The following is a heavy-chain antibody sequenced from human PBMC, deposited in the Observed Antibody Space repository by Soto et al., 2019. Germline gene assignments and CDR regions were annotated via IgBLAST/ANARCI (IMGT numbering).Heavy chain of an antibody. J-gene: IGHJ4*02. CDR1: GYTFTSYD. CDR2: MNPNSGNT. D-gene: IGHD3-10*01. V-gene: IGHV1-8*01. Sequence: ASVKVSCKASGYTFTSYDINWVRQATGQGLEWMGWMNPNSGNTGYAQKFQGRVTMTRNTSISTAYMELSSLRSEDTAVYYCARGLTHYYGSGSYPDYWGQGTLVTVSS. CDR3: ARGLTHYYGSGSYPDY.